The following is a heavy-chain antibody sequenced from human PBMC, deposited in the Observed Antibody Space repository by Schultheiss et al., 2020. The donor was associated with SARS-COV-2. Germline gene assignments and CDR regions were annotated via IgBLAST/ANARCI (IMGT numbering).Heavy chain of an antibody. Sequence: GGSLRLSCAASGFTFSSYSMNWVRQAPGKGLEWVSSISSSSSYIYYADSVKGRFTISRDNAKNSLYLQMNSLRAEDSAVYYCARTVWGAAAEYYYYGMDVWGQGTTVTVSS. J-gene: IGHJ6*02. D-gene: IGHD6-13*01. CDR3: ARTVWGAAAEYYYYGMDV. V-gene: IGHV3-21*01. CDR1: GFTFSSYS. CDR2: ISSSSSYI.